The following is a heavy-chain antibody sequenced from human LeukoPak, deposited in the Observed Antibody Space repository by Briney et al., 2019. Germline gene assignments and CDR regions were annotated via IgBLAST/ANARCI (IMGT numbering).Heavy chain of an antibody. CDR1: GYTFTSYD. D-gene: IGHD3-22*01. V-gene: IGHV1-8*01. CDR2: MNPNSGNT. Sequence: ASVKVSCKASGYTFTSYDIKWVRHATGQGLEWMGWMNPNSGNTGYAQKIQGRVTMTRKTPIRSTYMELSSLRSEDTAVSFSAKGPVGYYDSSGYLGYWGQGTLVTVSS. J-gene: IGHJ4*02. CDR3: AKGPVGYYDSSGYLGY.